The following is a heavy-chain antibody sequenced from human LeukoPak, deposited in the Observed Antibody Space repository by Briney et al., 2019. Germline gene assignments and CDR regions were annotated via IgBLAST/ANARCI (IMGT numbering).Heavy chain of an antibody. CDR1: GYTFTGYY. CDR3: ARDPRGIAAAGTFDY. J-gene: IGHJ4*02. D-gene: IGHD6-13*01. Sequence: ASVKVSCKASGYTFTGYYMHWVRQAPGQGREWMGWINPNSAGTNYAQKFQGRVTMTRDTSISTAYMELSRLRSDDTAVYYCARDPRGIAAAGTFDYWGQGTLVTVSS. V-gene: IGHV1-2*02. CDR2: INPNSAGT.